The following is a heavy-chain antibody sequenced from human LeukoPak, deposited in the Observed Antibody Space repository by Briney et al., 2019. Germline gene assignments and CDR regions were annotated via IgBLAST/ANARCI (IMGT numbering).Heavy chain of an antibody. CDR3: ASSNHFWSGYYLLDY. D-gene: IGHD3-3*02. CDR2: IDHSGST. Sequence: SETLSLTYAVYGGSFSGYYWSWIRQPPGKGLEWIGEIDHSGSTNYNPSLKSRVTISVDTSKNQFSLELSSVTAADTAVYHCASSNHFWSGYYLLDYWSQGTLVTVSS. V-gene: IGHV4-34*01. CDR1: GGSFSGYY. J-gene: IGHJ4*02.